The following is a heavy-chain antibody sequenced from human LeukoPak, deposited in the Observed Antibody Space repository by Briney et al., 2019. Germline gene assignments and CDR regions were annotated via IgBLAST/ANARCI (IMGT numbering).Heavy chain of an antibody. D-gene: IGHD3-22*01. V-gene: IGHV3-11*06. Sequence: GGSLRLSCTASAFSDYYMNWIRQAPGKGLEWVSYISGSSHDTNYADSVKGRFTISRDNAKNSLFLQMNSLRVEDTAVYYCAKGYYYDSSGYYPLWPFDYWGQGTLVTVSS. CDR3: AKGYYYDSSGYYPLWPFDY. CDR2: ISGSSHDT. CDR1: AFSDYY. J-gene: IGHJ4*02.